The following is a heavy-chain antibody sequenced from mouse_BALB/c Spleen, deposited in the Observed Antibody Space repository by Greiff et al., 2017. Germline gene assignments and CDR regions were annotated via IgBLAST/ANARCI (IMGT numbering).Heavy chain of an antibody. V-gene: IGHV2-2*02. CDR2: IWSGGST. J-gene: IGHJ4*01. CDR1: GFSLTSYG. Sequence: VKLVESGPGLVQPSQSLSITCTVSGFSLTSYGVHWVRQSPGKGLEWLGVIWSGGSTDYNAAFISRLSISKDNSKSQVFFKMNSLQANDTAIYYCARSLGWLLYAMDYWGQGTSVTVSS. CDR3: ARSLGWLLYAMDY. D-gene: IGHD2-3*01.